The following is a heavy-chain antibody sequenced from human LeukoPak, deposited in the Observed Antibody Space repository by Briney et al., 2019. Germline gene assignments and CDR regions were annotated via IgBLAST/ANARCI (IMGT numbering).Heavy chain of an antibody. CDR2: INTNTGNP. CDR1: GYTFTSYA. J-gene: IGHJ3*02. Sequence: GASVKVSCKASGYTFTSYAMNWVRQAPGQGLEWMGWINTNTGNPSYAQDFTGRFVFSLDTSVNTAYLQISSLKAEDTAVYYCAAPVGNHRLIDTFDIWGQGTMVTVSS. CDR3: AAPVGNHRLIDTFDI. V-gene: IGHV7-4-1*02. D-gene: IGHD2-15*01.